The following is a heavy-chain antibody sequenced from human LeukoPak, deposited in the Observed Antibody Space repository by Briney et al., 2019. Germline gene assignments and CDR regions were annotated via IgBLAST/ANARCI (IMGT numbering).Heavy chain of an antibody. J-gene: IGHJ4*02. CDR3: TTDRLLWFGELLSYDY. Sequence: GGSLRLSCATSEFTFTNAWMNWVRQAPGKGLEWVGRIKSEGDGGTTDYAAAVKGRFTISRDDSKNTLYLQMNSLKTEDTAVYYCTTDRLLWFGELLSYDYWGQGTLVTVSS. D-gene: IGHD3-10*01. CDR1: EFTFTNAW. V-gene: IGHV3-15*01. CDR2: IKSEGDGGTT.